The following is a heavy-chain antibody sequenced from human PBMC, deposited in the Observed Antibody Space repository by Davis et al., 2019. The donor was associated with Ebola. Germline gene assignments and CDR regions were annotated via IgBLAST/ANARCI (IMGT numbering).Heavy chain of an antibody. CDR2: INDSGNT. CDR1: GFTFSSYS. CDR3: ARVPYYGSGSYPAYYYYGMDV. Sequence: GSLRLSCAASGFTFSSYSMNWVRQPPGKGLEWIGEINDSGNTNYNPSLKSRVTISVDTSKNQFSLKLSSVTAADTAVYYCARVPYYGSGSYPAYYYYGMDVRGQGTTVTVSS. D-gene: IGHD3-10*01. J-gene: IGHJ6*02. V-gene: IGHV4-34*01.